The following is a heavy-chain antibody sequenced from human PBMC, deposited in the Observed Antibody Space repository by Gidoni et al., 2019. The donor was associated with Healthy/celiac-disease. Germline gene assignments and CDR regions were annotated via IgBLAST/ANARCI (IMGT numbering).Heavy chain of an antibody. J-gene: IGHJ5*02. V-gene: IGHV1-46*01. D-gene: IGHD2-15*01. CDR2: INPSGGST. Sequence: QVQLVQSGAEVKKPGASVKVSCKASGYTFTSYYMHWVRQAPGQGLEWMGIINPSGGSTSYAQKFQGRVTMTRDTSTSTVYMELSSLRSEDTAVYYCARGYCSGGSCYRSRLPFDPWGQGTLVTVSS. CDR1: GYTFTSYY. CDR3: ARGYCSGGSCYRSRLPFDP.